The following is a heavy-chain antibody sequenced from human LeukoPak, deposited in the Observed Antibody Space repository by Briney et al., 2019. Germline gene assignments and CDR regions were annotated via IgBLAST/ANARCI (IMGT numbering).Heavy chain of an antibody. V-gene: IGHV1-2*02. Sequence: ASVKVSCKASGYTFTGYYMHWVRPAPGQGLEWMGWINPNSGGTNYAQKFQGRVTMTRDTSISTAYMELSRLRSDDTAVYYCARDITSTMIVVVITGADAFDIWGQGTMVTVSS. CDR1: GYTFTGYY. CDR3: ARDITSTMIVVVITGADAFDI. D-gene: IGHD3-22*01. CDR2: INPNSGGT. J-gene: IGHJ3*02.